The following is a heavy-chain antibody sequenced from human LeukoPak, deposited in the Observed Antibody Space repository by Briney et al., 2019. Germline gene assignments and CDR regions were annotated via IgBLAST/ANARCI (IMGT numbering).Heavy chain of an antibody. CDR1: GFTLSSYG. V-gene: IGHV3-7*01. CDR2: IKQDGSDK. CDR3: ARSTSISRSSIWNDYVRTDFDY. D-gene: IGHD1-1*01. J-gene: IGHJ4*02. Sequence: GGSLRLSCAAAGFTLSSYGMGWVRQAPGDGREWVANIKQDGSDKYYVYSVKGRFTISRDNAKNSLYLQMNRLRAEDTAVCYCARSTSISRSSIWNDYVRTDFDYWGQGTLVTVSS.